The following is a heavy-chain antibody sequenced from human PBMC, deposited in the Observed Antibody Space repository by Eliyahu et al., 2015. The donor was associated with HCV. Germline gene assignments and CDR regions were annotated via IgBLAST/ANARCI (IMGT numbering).Heavy chain of an antibody. CDR1: GGSISSSSYY. CDR2: IYYSGST. D-gene: IGHD4-23*01. CDR3: ARVKEGLRWEFDY. V-gene: IGHV4-39*07. Sequence: QLQLQESGPGLVKPSETLSLTCTVSGGSISSSSYYWGWIRQPPGKGLEWIGSIYYSGSTYYNPSXKSRVTISVDTSKNQFSLKLSSVTAADTAVYYCARVKEGLRWEFDYWGQGTLVTVSS. J-gene: IGHJ4*02.